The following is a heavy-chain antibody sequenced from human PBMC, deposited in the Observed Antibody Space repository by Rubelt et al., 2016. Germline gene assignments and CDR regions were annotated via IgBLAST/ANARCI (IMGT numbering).Heavy chain of an antibody. CDR3: ATFGGSYYSLWGFDY. J-gene: IGHJ4*02. Sequence: QVQLVQSGAEVKKPGASVKVSCKVSGYTLTELSMHWARQAPGKGLEWMGGFDPEDGETIYAQKFQGSVPMTGEPSTDTAYMELSSLRSEDTAVYYCATFGGSYYSLWGFDYWGQGTLVTVSS. V-gene: IGHV1-24*01. CDR1: GYTLTELS. D-gene: IGHD1-26*01. CDR2: FDPEDGET.